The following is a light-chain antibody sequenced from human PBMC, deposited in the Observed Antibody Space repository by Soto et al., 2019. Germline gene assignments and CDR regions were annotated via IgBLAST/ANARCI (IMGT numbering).Light chain of an antibody. V-gene: IGLV2-14*01. CDR3: SSYTSDITWV. Sequence: QSAPTQPASVSGSPGQSITISCTGTSSDVGGYNYVSWYQQYPGKAPKLVFSQVTNRPSGVSNRFSGSKSGNTASLTISGLQAEDEADYYCSSYTSDITWVFGGGTKLTVL. CDR2: QVT. J-gene: IGLJ3*02. CDR1: SSDVGGYNY.